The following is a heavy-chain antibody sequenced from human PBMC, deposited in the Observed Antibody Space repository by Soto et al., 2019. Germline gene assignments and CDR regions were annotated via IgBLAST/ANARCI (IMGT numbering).Heavy chain of an antibody. CDR2: INHSGST. Sequence: KPSETLSLTCAVYGGSFSGYYWSWIRQPPGKGLEWIGEINHSGSTNYNPSLKSRVTISVDTSKNQFSLKLSSVTAADTAVYYCARGNVVVPAVPLNWFDPWGQGTLVTVSS. CDR1: GGSFSGYY. D-gene: IGHD2-2*01. V-gene: IGHV4-34*01. J-gene: IGHJ5*02. CDR3: ARGNVVVPAVPLNWFDP.